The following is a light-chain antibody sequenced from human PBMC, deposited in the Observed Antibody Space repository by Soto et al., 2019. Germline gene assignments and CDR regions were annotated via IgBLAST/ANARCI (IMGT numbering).Light chain of an antibody. CDR3: HQYGSSPYT. CDR2: GAS. Sequence: EIVLTQSPGTLSLSPGERATLSCRASQSVSSSYLAWYQQKPGQAPRLLIYGASSRATGIPDRFSGSGSGTDVTLTISRLEPEDFAVDDCHQYGSSPYTFGQGTKLEIK. CDR1: QSVSSSY. J-gene: IGKJ2*01. V-gene: IGKV3-20*01.